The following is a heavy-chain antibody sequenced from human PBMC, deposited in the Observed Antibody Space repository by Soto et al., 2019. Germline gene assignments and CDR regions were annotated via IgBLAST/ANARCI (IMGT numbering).Heavy chain of an antibody. D-gene: IGHD6-6*01. CDR1: GGSISISSYY. CDR2: IYYSGST. V-gene: IGHV4-39*01. J-gene: IGHJ6*03. Sequence: PSETLSLTCTVSGGSISISSYYWCWIRQPPGKGLEWIGSIYYSGSTYYNPSLKSRVTISVDTSKNQFSLKLSSVAAADTAVYYCALYSSSSSDSYYYYYYMDVWGKGTTVTVSS. CDR3: ALYSSSSSDSYYYYYYMDV.